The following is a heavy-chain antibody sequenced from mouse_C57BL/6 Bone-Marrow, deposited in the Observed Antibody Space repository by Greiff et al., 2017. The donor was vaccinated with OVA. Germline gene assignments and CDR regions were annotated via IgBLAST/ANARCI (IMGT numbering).Heavy chain of an antibody. J-gene: IGHJ4*01. CDR3: ARRPLLRHYAMDY. CDR2: INPYNGGT. Sequence: EVQLQQSGPVLVKPGASVKMSCKASGYTFTDYYMNWVKQSHGKSLEWIGVINPYNGGTSYNQKFKGKATLTVDKSSSTAYMELNSLTSEDSAVYYCARRPLLRHYAMDYWGQGTSVTVSS. D-gene: IGHD1-2*01. V-gene: IGHV1-19*01. CDR1: GYTFTDYY.